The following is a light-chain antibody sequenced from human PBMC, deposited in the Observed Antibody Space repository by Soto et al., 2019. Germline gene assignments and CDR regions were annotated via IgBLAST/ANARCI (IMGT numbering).Light chain of an antibody. J-gene: IGKJ1*01. CDR2: DAS. CDR1: QSVSSN. Sequence: EIVMTQSPATLSVSPGERATISCRASQSVSSNLAWYQQKPGQAPRLLIYDASTRATGIPARFSGSGSGTEFTLTISSLQSEDFAVYYCQRYNNWPPWTFGQGTKVEIK. V-gene: IGKV3-15*01. CDR3: QRYNNWPPWT.